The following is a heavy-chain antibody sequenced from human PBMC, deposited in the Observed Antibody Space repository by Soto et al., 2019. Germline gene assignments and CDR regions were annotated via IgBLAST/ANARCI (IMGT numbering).Heavy chain of an antibody. V-gene: IGHV1-2*02. CDR3: ERDARLYSSSWPYGMDV. D-gene: IGHD6-13*01. Sequence: ASVKVSCKASGGTFSNYAINWVRQAPGQGLEWMGWINPNSGGTNYAQKFQGRVTMTRDTSISTAYMELSRLRSDDTAVYYCERDARLYSSSWPYGMDVWGQGTTVTVSS. CDR2: INPNSGGT. J-gene: IGHJ6*02. CDR1: GGTFSNYA.